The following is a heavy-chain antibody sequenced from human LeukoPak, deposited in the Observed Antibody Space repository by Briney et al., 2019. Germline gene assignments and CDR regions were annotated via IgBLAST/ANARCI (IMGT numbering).Heavy chain of an antibody. CDR2: IESKTDGGTT. Sequence: GGSLRLSCAASGFTLSDAWTRWVRQIPGKGLEWVGRIESKTDGGTTDYAAPVKGRFTTSRDDSTNTLYLQMNSLTSEDTAVYYCTTYGSGRKFDYWGQGILVTVSS. V-gene: IGHV3-15*04. CDR1: GFTLSDAW. CDR3: TTYGSGRKFDY. D-gene: IGHD3-10*01. J-gene: IGHJ4*02.